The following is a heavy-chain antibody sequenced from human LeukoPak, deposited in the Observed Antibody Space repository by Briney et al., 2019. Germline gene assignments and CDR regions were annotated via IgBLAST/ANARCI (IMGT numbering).Heavy chain of an antibody. V-gene: IGHV3-30*04. CDR1: GFTFSSYA. CDR3: ARGLLWFGELPI. Sequence: GGSLRLSCAASGFTFSSYAMHWVRHAPGKGLEWVAVISYDGSNKYYADSVKGRFTISRDNSKNTLYLQMNSLRAEDTAVYYCARGLLWFGELPIWGQGTMVTVSS. J-gene: IGHJ3*02. CDR2: ISYDGSNK. D-gene: IGHD3-10*01.